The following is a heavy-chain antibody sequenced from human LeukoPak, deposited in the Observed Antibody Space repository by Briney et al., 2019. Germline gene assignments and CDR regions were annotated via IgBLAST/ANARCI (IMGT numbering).Heavy chain of an antibody. V-gene: IGHV1-69*02. CDR2: IIPILGIA. CDR3: ARLNILTGYYFDY. CDR1: GYTFTGYY. J-gene: IGHJ4*02. D-gene: IGHD3-9*01. Sequence: EASVKVSCKASGYTFTGYYMHWVRQAPGQGLEWMGRIIPILGIANYAQKFQGRVTITADKSTSTAYMELSSLRSEDTAVYYCARLNILTGYYFDYWGQGTLVTVSS.